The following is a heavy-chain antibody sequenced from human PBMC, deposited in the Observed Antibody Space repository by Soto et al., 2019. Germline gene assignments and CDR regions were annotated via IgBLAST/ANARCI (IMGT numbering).Heavy chain of an antibody. J-gene: IGHJ4*02. CDR1: GGSISSYY. CDR2: IYYSGST. D-gene: IGHD1-26*01. Sequence: SETLSLTCTGSGGSISSYYWSWIRQPPGKGLEWIGYIYYSGSTNYNPSLKSRVTISVDTSTNQFSLKLSSVTAADTAVYYCARRAGGSYLAYYFDYWGQGNLVTVYS. V-gene: IGHV4-59*08. CDR3: ARRAGGSYLAYYFDY.